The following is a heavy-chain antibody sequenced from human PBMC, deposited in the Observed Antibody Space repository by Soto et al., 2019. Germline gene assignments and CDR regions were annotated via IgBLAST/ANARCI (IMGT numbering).Heavy chain of an antibody. CDR2: IIPILGIA. V-gene: IGHV1-69*08. J-gene: IGHJ6*02. D-gene: IGHD2-8*01. CDR3: ARDIPPEGYDIHYGMDV. Sequence: QVQLVQSGAEVKKPGSSVKVSCKASGGTFSSYTISWVRQAPGQGLEWMGRIIPILGIANYAQKFQGRVTLTAXXSXSXAYMELSSLRSEDTAVYYCARDIPPEGYDIHYGMDVWGQGTTVTVSS. CDR1: GGTFSSYT.